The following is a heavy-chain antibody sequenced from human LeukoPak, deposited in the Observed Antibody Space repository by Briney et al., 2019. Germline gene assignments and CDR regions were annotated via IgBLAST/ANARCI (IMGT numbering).Heavy chain of an antibody. Sequence: GGSLRLSCAASGFVFSDYGMHWVRQAPGKGLEWVAAIFYDGNGKYYADSVKGRFTISRDTSKNTLYLQMNSLRAEDTAVYYCAKTGARGYYDSSGYPDYWGQGTLVTVSS. CDR3: AKTGARGYYDSSGYPDY. CDR1: GFVFSDYG. V-gene: IGHV3-33*06. D-gene: IGHD3-22*01. CDR2: IFYDGNGK. J-gene: IGHJ4*02.